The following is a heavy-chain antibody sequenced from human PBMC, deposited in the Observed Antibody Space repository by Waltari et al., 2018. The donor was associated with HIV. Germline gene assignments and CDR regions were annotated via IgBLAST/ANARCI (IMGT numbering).Heavy chain of an antibody. CDR2: IWDDGSNK. CDR3: TRDKQTTGATLDY. D-gene: IGHD2-15*01. V-gene: IGHV3-33*01. CDR1: GFTFSNYG. J-gene: IGHJ4*02. Sequence: QVQLVESGGGVVQPGRSLRLSCAASGFTFSNYGMHWVRQAPGEGLEWVVLIWDDGSNKFYADSVKGRFIISRDNSKNTLYLQINSLRADDTAVYYCTRDKQTTGATLDYWGQGTLVTVSS.